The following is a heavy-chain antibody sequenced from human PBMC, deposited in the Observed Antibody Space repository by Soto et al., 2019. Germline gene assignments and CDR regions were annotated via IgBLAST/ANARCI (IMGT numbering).Heavy chain of an antibody. J-gene: IGHJ4*02. CDR3: ARDTGAGLDY. CDR2: IHHSGST. V-gene: IGHV4-4*02. Sequence: QVQLQESGPGLVKPSGTLSLTCAVSSGSISSNNWWSWVRQPPGKGLEWIGEIHHSGSTSYNPSLNSRVTISVDKSKNQFSLRLSSVTAADTAVYYCARDTGAGLDYWGQGTLVTVSS. CDR1: SGSISSNNW. D-gene: IGHD1-1*01.